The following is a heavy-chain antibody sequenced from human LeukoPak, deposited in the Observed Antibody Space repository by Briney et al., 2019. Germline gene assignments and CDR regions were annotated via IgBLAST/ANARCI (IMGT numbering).Heavy chain of an antibody. CDR2: TNHSGST. CDR3: ARAAYYYDSSGYYSTALYFDY. V-gene: IGHV4-34*01. Sequence: SETLSLTCAVYGGSFSGYYWSWIRQPPGKGLEWIGETNHSGSTNYNPSLKSRVTISVDTSKNQFSLKLSSVTAADTAVYYCARAAYYYDSSGYYSTALYFDYWGQGTLVTVSS. CDR1: GGSFSGYY. D-gene: IGHD3-22*01. J-gene: IGHJ4*02.